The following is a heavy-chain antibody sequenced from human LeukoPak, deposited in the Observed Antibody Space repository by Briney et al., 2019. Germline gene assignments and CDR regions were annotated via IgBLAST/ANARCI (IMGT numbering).Heavy chain of an antibody. Sequence: GGSLRLSCAASGFTFSSYEMNWVRQAPGKGLEWVSYISSSGSTIYYADSVKGRFTISRDNAKKSVYLQMNSLRAEDTAVYYCARDRGYEDYWGQGTLVTVSS. CDR2: ISSSGSTI. D-gene: IGHD5-12*01. V-gene: IGHV3-48*03. CDR3: ARDRGYEDY. J-gene: IGHJ4*02. CDR1: GFTFSSYE.